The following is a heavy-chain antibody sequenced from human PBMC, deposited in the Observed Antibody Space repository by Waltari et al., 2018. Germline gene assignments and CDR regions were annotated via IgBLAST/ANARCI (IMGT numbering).Heavy chain of an antibody. Sequence: EVQLVESGGGLVKPGGSLRLSFSASTFTFTASAMPWFRQAAGKGLEYVSYNSADGSSTYYADSVKGRFTISRDNSKDTLYLHMSSLRREDTAVYYCVKERGLQRFFDSWGQGTLVTVSS. CDR1: TFTFTASA. CDR2: NSADGSST. CDR3: VKERGLQRFFDS. D-gene: IGHD1-1*01. J-gene: IGHJ4*02. V-gene: IGHV3-64D*06.